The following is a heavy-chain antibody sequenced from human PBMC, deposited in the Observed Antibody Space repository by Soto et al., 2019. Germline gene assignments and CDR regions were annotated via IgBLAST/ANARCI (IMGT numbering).Heavy chain of an antibody. CDR3: ARWVGGSMYDYSGKSDS. Sequence: QVQLVESGGGVVQPGRSLRLTCAASGFTFSDSGMHWVCQAPGTGLEWVALVSNDGNRKYYADSVKGRFTISRANSENTLYLQMNSLRAEDTAVYYCARWVGGSMYDYSGKSDSWGQGTLVTVSS. V-gene: IGHV3-30*03. CDR2: VSNDGNRK. CDR1: GFTFSDSG. J-gene: IGHJ5*01. D-gene: IGHD3-22*01.